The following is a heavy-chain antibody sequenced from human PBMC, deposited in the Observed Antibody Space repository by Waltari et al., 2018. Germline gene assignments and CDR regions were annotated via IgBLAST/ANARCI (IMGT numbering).Heavy chain of an antibody. D-gene: IGHD3-10*01. CDR3: ARGPLAPGRWGVFDY. Sequence: QVQLQESGPGLVKPSETLSLICSVSGASINNSDYYWAWIRQSPGKGLEWVATFYHAGRTYFNPALKSRVTTSGDTSKNQLSLKINSLSAADTAGYFCARGPLAPGRWGVFDYWGQGTLVTVSS. CDR2: FYHAGRT. V-gene: IGHV4-39*07. J-gene: IGHJ4*02. CDR1: GASINNSDYY.